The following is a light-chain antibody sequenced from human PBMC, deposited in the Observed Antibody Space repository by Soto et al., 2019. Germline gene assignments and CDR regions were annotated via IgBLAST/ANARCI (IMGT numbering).Light chain of an antibody. CDR3: QQYGSSAWT. CDR1: QRVSSSY. V-gene: IGKV3-20*01. J-gene: IGKJ1*01. CDR2: GAS. Sequence: EIVLTQSPGTLSLSPGERATLSCRASQRVSSSYLAWYQQKPGQAPRLLIYGASSRATGIPDRFSGSGSGTDFTLTISGLESEDFAVYYCQQYGSSAWTFGQGTKVEIK.